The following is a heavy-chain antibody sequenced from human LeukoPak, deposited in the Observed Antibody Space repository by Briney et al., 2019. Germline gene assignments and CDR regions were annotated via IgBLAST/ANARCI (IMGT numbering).Heavy chain of an antibody. D-gene: IGHD2-2*01. V-gene: IGHV1-8*03. CDR2: MNPNSGNT. CDR3: ARVPAATHYTYYFDY. J-gene: IGHJ4*02. Sequence: ASVKVSCKASGYTFTSYDINWVRHATGQGLEWMGLMNPNSGNTGYAQQFQGRVTTTRNTSISTAYMELSSLRSEDTAVYYCARVPAATHYTYYFDYWGQGTLVTVSS. CDR1: GYTFTSYD.